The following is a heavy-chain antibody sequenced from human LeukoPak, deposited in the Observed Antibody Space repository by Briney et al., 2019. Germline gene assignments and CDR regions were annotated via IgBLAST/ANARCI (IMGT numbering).Heavy chain of an antibody. J-gene: IGHJ4*02. CDR1: GFIVNANY. Sequence: GGSLRLSCAASGFIVNANYMTWVRQAPGKGLEWVSVIYSGGNTYYADSVKGRFTISRDYSKNTVFLQMNSLRAEDTAVYYCVVWESRWGQGTLVTVSS. CDR2: IYSGGNT. V-gene: IGHV3-66*02. D-gene: IGHD1-26*01. CDR3: VVWESR.